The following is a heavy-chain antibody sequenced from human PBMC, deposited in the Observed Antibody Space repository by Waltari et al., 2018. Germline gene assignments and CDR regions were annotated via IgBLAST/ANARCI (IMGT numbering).Heavy chain of an antibody. Sequence: QVQLVQSGAEVKKPGASVKVSCQASGYTFTSYEINWVRQATGQGREWMGWMNPNSGNTGYAQKFQGRVTITRNTSRSTAYMELSSLRSEYTAVYYCASHPHGSGTDYWGQGTLVTVSS. CDR2: MNPNSGNT. J-gene: IGHJ4*02. V-gene: IGHV1-8*03. CDR3: ASHPHGSGTDY. CDR1: GYTFTSYE. D-gene: IGHD3-10*01.